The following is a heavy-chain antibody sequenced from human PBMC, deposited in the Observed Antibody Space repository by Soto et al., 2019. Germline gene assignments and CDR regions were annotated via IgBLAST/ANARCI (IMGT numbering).Heavy chain of an antibody. CDR1: GFTFSSYS. V-gene: IGHV3-21*04. Sequence: PGGSLRLSCAASGFTFSSYSMNWVRQAPGKGLEWVSSISSSSSYIYYADSVKGRFTISRDNSKNTLYLQMNSLRAEDTAVYYCAKSALGGSYFDYWGQGTLVTVSS. CDR3: AKSALGGSYFDY. CDR2: ISSSSSYI. J-gene: IGHJ4*02. D-gene: IGHD3-16*01.